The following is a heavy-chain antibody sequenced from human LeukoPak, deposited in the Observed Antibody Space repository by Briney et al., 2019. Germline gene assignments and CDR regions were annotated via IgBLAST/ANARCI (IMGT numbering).Heavy chain of an antibody. CDR2: INPNSGGT. CDR3: ARVSRACSGGSCYPDY. V-gene: IGHV1-2*02. Sequence: ASVKVSCKASGYTFTGYYMHWVRQAPGQGLEWMGWINPNSGGTNYAQKFQGRVTMTRDTSISTAYMELSRLRSDDTAVYYCARVSRACSGGSCYPDYWGQGTLVTVSS. D-gene: IGHD2-15*01. CDR1: GYTFTGYY. J-gene: IGHJ4*02.